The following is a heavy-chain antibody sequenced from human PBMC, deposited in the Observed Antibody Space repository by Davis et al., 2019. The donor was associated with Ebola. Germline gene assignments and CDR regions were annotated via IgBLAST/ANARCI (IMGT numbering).Heavy chain of an antibody. Sequence: MPSETLSLTCTVSGGSISSSTYYWGWIRQPPGKGLEWSGSIYYSGSTYYNPSLKSRVTISVDTSKNQFSLKLSSVTAADTAVYYCARLRAVTSDFDYWGQGTLVTVSS. D-gene: IGHD4-17*01. V-gene: IGHV4-39*01. CDR3: ARLRAVTSDFDY. CDR2: IYYSGST. CDR1: GGSISSSTYY. J-gene: IGHJ4*02.